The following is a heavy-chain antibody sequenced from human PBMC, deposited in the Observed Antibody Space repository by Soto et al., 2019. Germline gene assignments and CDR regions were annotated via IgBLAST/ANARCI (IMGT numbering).Heavy chain of an antibody. CDR3: ARSPYYDFWSGYMHYFDY. D-gene: IGHD3-3*01. Sequence: VSVKVSCKASCYTFTNYGSSWVRQAPGQGLEWMGWISAYNGNTNYAQKLQGRVTMTTDTSTSTAYMELRSLRSDDTAVYYCARSPYYDFWSGYMHYFDYWGRGTLVAFYS. V-gene: IGHV1-18*04. CDR1: CYTFTNYG. J-gene: IGHJ4*02. CDR2: ISAYNGNT.